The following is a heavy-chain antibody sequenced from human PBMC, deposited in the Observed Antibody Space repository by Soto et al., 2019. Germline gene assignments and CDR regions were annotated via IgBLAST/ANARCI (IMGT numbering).Heavy chain of an antibody. V-gene: IGHV5-10-1*01. J-gene: IGHJ4*01. Sequence: GESLKISCKGSGCSFTSYSISWLRQLPGKGLEWMGRIDPSDSYTNYSPSFQGHVTISADKSISTAYLQWSSLKASDTAMFYFARLEADAGTVSGYWGQGTLVTVSS. D-gene: IGHD6-13*01. CDR2: IDPSDSYT. CDR1: GCSFTSYS. CDR3: ARLEADAGTVSGY.